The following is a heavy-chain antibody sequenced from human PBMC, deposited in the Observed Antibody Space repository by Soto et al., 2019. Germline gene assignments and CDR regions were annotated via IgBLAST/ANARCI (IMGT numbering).Heavy chain of an antibody. CDR2: TSFDGGIK. J-gene: IGHJ4*02. Sequence: GGSLRLSCSASVFTFIAFGLHWVRQAPGKGLEWVAYTSFDGGIKYYADSVRGRFTISRDSSKKTLYLQIDSLRVEDTAVYYCVRDRDGGTYTYFDFWGQGTLATVS. V-gene: IGHV3-30-3*01. CDR3: VRDRDGGTYTYFDF. D-gene: IGHD1-26*01. CDR1: VFTFIAFG.